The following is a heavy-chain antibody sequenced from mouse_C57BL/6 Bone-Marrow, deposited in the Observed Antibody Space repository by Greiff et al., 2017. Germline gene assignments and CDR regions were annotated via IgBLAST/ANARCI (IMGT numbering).Heavy chain of an antibody. CDR3: ARRAETYFGY. J-gene: IGHJ2*01. V-gene: IGHV5-6*02. CDR1: GFTFSSYG. Sequence: EVMLVESGGDLVKPGGSLKLSCAASGFTFSSYGMSWVRQTPDKRLEWVATISSGGSYTYYPDSVKGRFTISRDNAKNTLYLQMSSLKSEDTAMYYCARRAETYFGYWGQGTTLTVSS. D-gene: IGHD3-3*01. CDR2: ISSGGSYT.